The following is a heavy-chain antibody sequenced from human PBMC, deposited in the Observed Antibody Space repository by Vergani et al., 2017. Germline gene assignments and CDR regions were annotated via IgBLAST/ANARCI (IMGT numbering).Heavy chain of an antibody. CDR3: ARDRWLVNWGYYFDY. CDR2: NYTSGST. Sequence: QVQLQESGPGLVKPSETLSLTCTVSGGSISSYYWSWIRQPAGRGLEWIGRNYTSGSTNYNPSLKSLGTMSVDPSKNQFSLKLSSVTAADTALYYCARDRWLVNWGYYFDYWGQGTLVTVSS. J-gene: IGHJ4*02. D-gene: IGHD6-19*01. V-gene: IGHV4-4*07. CDR1: GGSISSYY.